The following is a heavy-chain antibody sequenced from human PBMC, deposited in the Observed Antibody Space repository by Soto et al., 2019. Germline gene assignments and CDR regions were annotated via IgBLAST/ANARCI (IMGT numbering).Heavy chain of an antibody. CDR3: AGKYCSGGSCYSSAEYFQH. CDR1: GGTFSSYT. CDR2: IIPILGIA. Sequence: QVQLVQSGAEVKKPGSSVKVSCKASGGTFSSYTISWVRQAPGQGLEWMGRIIPILGIANYAQKFQGRVTITADKSTSTAYMELSSLRSEDTAVYYCAGKYCSGGSCYSSAEYFQHWGQGTLVTVS. D-gene: IGHD2-15*01. V-gene: IGHV1-69*02. J-gene: IGHJ1*01.